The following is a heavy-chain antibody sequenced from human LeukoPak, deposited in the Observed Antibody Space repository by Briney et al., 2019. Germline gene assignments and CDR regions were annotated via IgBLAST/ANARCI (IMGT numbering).Heavy chain of an antibody. CDR1: GGSISSYY. Sequence: SETLSLTCTVSGGSISSYYWSWIRQPPGKGLEWIGYISYSGSTNYNPSLKSRVTISIDTSKNQFSLKLRSVTAADTAIYYCARQGYDILTGYIDAFDIWGQGTMATVSS. D-gene: IGHD3-9*01. J-gene: IGHJ3*02. CDR3: ARQGYDILTGYIDAFDI. CDR2: ISYSGST. V-gene: IGHV4-59*08.